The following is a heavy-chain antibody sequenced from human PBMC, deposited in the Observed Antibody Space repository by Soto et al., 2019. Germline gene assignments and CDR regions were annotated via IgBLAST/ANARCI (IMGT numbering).Heavy chain of an antibody. D-gene: IGHD2-8*02. CDR1: GGSISSYY. Sequence: SETLSLTCTVSGGSISSYYWSWIRQPPGKGLEWIGYIYYSGSTNYNPSLKSRVTISVDTSKNQFSLKLSSVTAADTAVYYCARGERTTGLDYWGQGTLVTVSS. V-gene: IGHV4-59*01. CDR3: ARGERTTGLDY. J-gene: IGHJ4*02. CDR2: IYYSGST.